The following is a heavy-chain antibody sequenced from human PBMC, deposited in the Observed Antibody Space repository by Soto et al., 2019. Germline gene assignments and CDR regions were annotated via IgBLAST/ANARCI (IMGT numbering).Heavy chain of an antibody. CDR3: TKDGLYCGGGSCLVGPSYAFDH. D-gene: IGHD2-15*01. Sequence: EVQLLESGGALVQPGGSLRLSCAASGFAFSAYAMNWFRHTPGKGLEWVSSVRGTGRTTYHADSVKGRFTMSRDNSKDTVYLQMNSLRADDTAVYYCTKDGLYCGGGSCLVGPSYAFDHWGQGTLVTVSS. CDR2: VRGTGRTT. V-gene: IGHV3-23*01. J-gene: IGHJ4*02. CDR1: GFAFSAYA.